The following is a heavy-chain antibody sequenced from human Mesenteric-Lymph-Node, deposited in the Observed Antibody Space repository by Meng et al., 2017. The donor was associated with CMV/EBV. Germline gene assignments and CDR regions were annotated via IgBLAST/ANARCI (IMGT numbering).Heavy chain of an antibody. V-gene: IGHV3-66*02. J-gene: IGHJ4*02. CDR3: TRHMNPDY. Sequence: GGSLRLSCAASGFTFSSYWMSWVRQAPGKGLEWVSVLHADDSPYYADSVRGRFTISRDDSKNTLFLQMNSLGPEDTAIYYCTRHMNPDYWGQGTLVTVSS. D-gene: IGHD2-21*01. CDR1: GFTFSSYW. CDR2: LHADDSP.